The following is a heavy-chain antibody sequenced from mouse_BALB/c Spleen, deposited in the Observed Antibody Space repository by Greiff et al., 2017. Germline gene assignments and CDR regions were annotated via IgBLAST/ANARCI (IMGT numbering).Heavy chain of an antibody. J-gene: IGHJ4*01. D-gene: IGHD2-3*01. CDR1: GFSLTSYG. Sequence: VKLKESGPGLVAPSQSLSITCTVSGFSLTSYGVHWVRQPPGKGLEWLGVIWAGGSTNYNSALMSRLSISKDNSKSQVFLKMNSLQTDDTAMYYCASAWLLPSYYAMDYWGQGTSVTVSS. V-gene: IGHV2-9*02. CDR3: ASAWLLPSYYAMDY. CDR2: IWAGGST.